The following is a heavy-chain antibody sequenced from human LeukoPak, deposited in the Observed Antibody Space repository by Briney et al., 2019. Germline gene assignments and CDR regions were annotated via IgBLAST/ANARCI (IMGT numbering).Heavy chain of an antibody. J-gene: IGHJ6*04. CDR1: GFTFISYW. D-gene: IGHD2-2*01. CDR3: AGFLGYCSSTSCYYYGMDV. V-gene: IGHV3-7*03. Sequence: GGSLRLSCAASGFTFISYWMSWVRQPPAKGLEWVANIKQDGSEKYYVDSLKGRFTISIDNAKNSLYLQMNSLRAEDTAVYYCAGFLGYCSSTSCYYYGMDVWGKGTTVTVSS. CDR2: IKQDGSEK.